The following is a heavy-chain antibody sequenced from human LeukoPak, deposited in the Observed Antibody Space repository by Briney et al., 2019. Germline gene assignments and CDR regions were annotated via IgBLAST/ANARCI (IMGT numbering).Heavy chain of an antibody. CDR1: GFTLSSYG. CDR2: IWYDGSNK. V-gene: IGHV3-33*01. Sequence: GGSLRLSCAASGFTLSSYGMHWVRQAPGKGLEWVAVIWYDGSNKYYADSVKGRFTISRDNSKNTLYLQMNSLRAEDTAVYYCARDATNYYDSSGYIDYWGQGTLVTVSS. CDR3: ARDATNYYDSSGYIDY. D-gene: IGHD3-22*01. J-gene: IGHJ4*02.